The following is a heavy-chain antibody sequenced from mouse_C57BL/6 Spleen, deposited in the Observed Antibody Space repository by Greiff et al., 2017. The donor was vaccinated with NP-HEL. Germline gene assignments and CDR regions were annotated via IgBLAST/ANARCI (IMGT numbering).Heavy chain of an antibody. Sequence: VQLKESGPELVKPGASVKIPCKAPGYTFTDYNMDWVKQSHGKSLEWIGDINPNNGGTIYNQKFKGKATLTVDKSSSTAYMELRSLTSEDTAVYYCARRGDSYYYAMDYWGQGTSVTVSS. CDR1: GYTFTDYN. CDR3: ARRGDSYYYAMDY. D-gene: IGHD1-2*01. J-gene: IGHJ4*01. V-gene: IGHV1-18*01. CDR2: INPNNGGT.